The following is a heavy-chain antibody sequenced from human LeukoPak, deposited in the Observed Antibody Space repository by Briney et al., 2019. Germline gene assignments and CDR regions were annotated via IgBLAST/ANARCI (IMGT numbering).Heavy chain of an antibody. Sequence: GASVKVSCKASGYTFTSYGISWVRQAPGQGLEWMGWISAYNGNTNYAQKLQGRVTMTTHTSTGTAYMEPRSLRSDDTAVYFCARRGDYYDSSGYYSPYYFDYWGQGTLVTVSS. CDR2: ISAYNGNT. D-gene: IGHD3-22*01. CDR1: GYTFTSYG. CDR3: ARRGDYYDSSGYYSPYYFDY. V-gene: IGHV1-18*01. J-gene: IGHJ4*02.